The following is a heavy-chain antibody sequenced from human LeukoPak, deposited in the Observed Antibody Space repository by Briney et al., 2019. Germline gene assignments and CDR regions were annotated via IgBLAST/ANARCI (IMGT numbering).Heavy chain of an antibody. J-gene: IGHJ6*03. CDR2: IYYSGST. CDR3: ARDYCSSTSCSYGVYYMDV. V-gene: IGHV4-39*07. CDR1: GGSISSSSYY. D-gene: IGHD2-2*01. Sequence: PSETLSLTCTISGGSISSSSYYWGWIRQPPGKGLEWIGSIYYSGSTYYNPSLKSRVTMAVDTSKNQFSLKLSSVTAADTAVYYCARDYCSSTSCSYGVYYMDVWGKGTTVTISS.